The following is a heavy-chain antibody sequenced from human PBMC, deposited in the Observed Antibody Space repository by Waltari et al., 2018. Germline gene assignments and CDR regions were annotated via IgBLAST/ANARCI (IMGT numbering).Heavy chain of an antibody. CDR3: ASGGGYTNGWDY. D-gene: IGHD2-8*01. CDR2: IYYPGNT. V-gene: IGHV4-39*07. CDR1: GDSLSSRNYF. Sequence: QPLLQESGPGLVKPSETLSLTCSVSGDSLSSRNYFWGWIRQPPGKGLQWIGIIYYPGNTYYNPSLKSRLTISLDTSKNQFSLKLTSVTAADTAVYFCASGGGYTNGWDYWGQGTPVTVSS. J-gene: IGHJ4*02.